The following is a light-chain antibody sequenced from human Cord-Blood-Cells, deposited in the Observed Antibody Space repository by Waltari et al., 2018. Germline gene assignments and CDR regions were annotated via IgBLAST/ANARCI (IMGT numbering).Light chain of an antibody. CDR1: QDISNY. V-gene: IGKV1-33*01. CDR2: DAS. J-gene: IGKJ1*01. Sequence: DIQMTQSPSSLSASLGDRVTITCQASQDISNYLNWYQQKTGKAPKLLIYDASNLETGVPSRFSGSGSGTDFTFTISSLQPEDIATYYCQQYDNLPWTFGQGTKVEIK. CDR3: QQYDNLPWT.